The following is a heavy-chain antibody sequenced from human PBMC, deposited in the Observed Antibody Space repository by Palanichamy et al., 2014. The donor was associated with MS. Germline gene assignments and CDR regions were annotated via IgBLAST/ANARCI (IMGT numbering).Heavy chain of an antibody. J-gene: IGHJ3*02. CDR2: IYSGGDT. D-gene: IGHD3-16*01. Sequence: EVQLVESGGGLVQPGGSLRLSCAASGFTVSSTYMNWVRQAPGQGPEWVSIIYSGGDTYHADSVKGRFTISRDNSKNTLYLQMNSLRPEDTAVYYCARGMIPNAFDIWGQGTMVTVSS. V-gene: IGHV3-66*02. CDR1: GFTVSSTY. CDR3: ARGMIPNAFDI.